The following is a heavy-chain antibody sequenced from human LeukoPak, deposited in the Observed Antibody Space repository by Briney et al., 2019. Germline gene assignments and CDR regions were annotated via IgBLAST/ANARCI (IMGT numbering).Heavy chain of an antibody. Sequence: GASVKVSCKASGGTFSSYAISWVRQAPGQGLEWMGGIIPIFGTANYAQKFQGRVTITTDESTSTAYMELSSLRSEDTAVYYCARQAGSYYYDSGGYYMDYWGQGTLVTVSS. CDR3: ARQAGSYYYDSGGYYMDY. J-gene: IGHJ4*02. V-gene: IGHV1-69*05. CDR2: IIPIFGTA. D-gene: IGHD3-22*01. CDR1: GGTFSSYA.